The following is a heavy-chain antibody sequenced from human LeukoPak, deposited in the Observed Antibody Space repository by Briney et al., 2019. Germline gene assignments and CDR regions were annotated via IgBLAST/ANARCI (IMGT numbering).Heavy chain of an antibody. CDR3: ARVSSDSSGYYPYYFDY. CDR2: IYYSGST. Sequence: SETLSLTCTVSGGSISSYYWSWIRQPPGKGLEWIGYIYYSGSTNYNPSLKSRVTISVDTSKNQFSLKLSSVTAADTAVYYCARVSSDSSGYYPYYFDYWGQGTLVTVSS. V-gene: IGHV4-59*01. CDR1: GGSISSYY. J-gene: IGHJ4*02. D-gene: IGHD3-22*01.